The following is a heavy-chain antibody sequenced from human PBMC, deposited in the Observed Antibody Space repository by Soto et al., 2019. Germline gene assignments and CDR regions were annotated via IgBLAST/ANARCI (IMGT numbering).Heavy chain of an antibody. D-gene: IGHD1-1*01. CDR1: GFTFSSYG. CDR3: AKAEVDRWSPTMVEYFQH. V-gene: IGHV3-30*18. J-gene: IGHJ1*01. Sequence: QVQLVESGGGVVQPGRSLRLSCAASGFTFSSYGMHWVRQAPGKGLEWVAVISYDGSNKYYADSVKGRFTISRDNSKNTLYVQMNSLRAEDTAVYYCAKAEVDRWSPTMVEYFQHWGQGTLVTVSS. CDR2: ISYDGSNK.